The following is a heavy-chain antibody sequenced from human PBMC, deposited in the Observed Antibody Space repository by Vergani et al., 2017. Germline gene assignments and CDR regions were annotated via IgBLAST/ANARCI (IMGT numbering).Heavy chain of an antibody. CDR1: GFTFDDYA. CDR2: ISWNSGSI. Sequence: VQLVESGGGVVQPGRSLRLSCAASGFTFDDYAMHWVRQAPGKGLEWVSGISWNSGSIGYADSVKGRFTISRDNAKNSLYLQMNSLRAEDTALYYCAKGAYYYDYMDVWGKGTTVTVSS. CDR3: AKGAYYYDYMDV. V-gene: IGHV3-9*01. J-gene: IGHJ6*03.